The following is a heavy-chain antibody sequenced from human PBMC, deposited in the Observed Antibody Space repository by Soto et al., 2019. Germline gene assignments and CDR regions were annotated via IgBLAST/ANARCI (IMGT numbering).Heavy chain of an antibody. D-gene: IGHD2-2*01. CDR1: GFTFSSYG. V-gene: IGHV3-33*01. J-gene: IGHJ3*02. CDR2: IWFDGSDK. CDR3: ARLYCSSSSCYSVGAFDI. Sequence: VGSLRLSCAASGFTFSSYGMHWVRQAPGKGLEWVALIWFDGSDKYYVDSVKGRFTISRDNSKNTAYLQMNSLRAEDTAVYYCARLYCSSSSCYSVGAFDIRGQGTVVTVSS.